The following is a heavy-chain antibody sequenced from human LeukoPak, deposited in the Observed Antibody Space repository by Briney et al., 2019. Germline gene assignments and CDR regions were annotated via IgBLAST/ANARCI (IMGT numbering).Heavy chain of an antibody. D-gene: IGHD6-19*01. Sequence: ASVKVSCKASGYTFTGYYMHWVRQAPGQGLEWMGWINPNSGGTNYAQKFQGRVTMTRDTSISTAYMELSRLRTDDTAVYYCARSIIAVAGGRTVDYWGQGTLVTVSS. CDR3: ARSIIAVAGGRTVDY. V-gene: IGHV1-2*02. J-gene: IGHJ4*02. CDR2: INPNSGGT. CDR1: GYTFTGYY.